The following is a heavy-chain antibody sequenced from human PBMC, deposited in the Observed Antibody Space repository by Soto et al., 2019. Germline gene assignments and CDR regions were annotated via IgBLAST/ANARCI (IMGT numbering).Heavy chain of an antibody. J-gene: IGHJ4*02. Sequence: QVQLVQSGAEVKKPGSSVKVSCKASGGTFSSYAISWVRQAPGQGLEWMGGIIPIFGTANYAQKFQGRVTITADESTSTAYMELSSLRSEDTAVYYCVRIPLPVSSRFSIFDYWGQGTLVTVSS. CDR3: VRIPLPVSSRFSIFDY. CDR1: GGTFSSYA. CDR2: IIPIFGTA. V-gene: IGHV1-69*01. D-gene: IGHD2-2*01.